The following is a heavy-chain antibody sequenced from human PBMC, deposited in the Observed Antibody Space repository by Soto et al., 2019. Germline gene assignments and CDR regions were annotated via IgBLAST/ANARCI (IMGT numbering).Heavy chain of an antibody. CDR3: ARVGVSSSSPGGVGYYYYGMDV. Sequence: QVQLVQSGAEVKKPGSSVKVSCKASGGTFSSYAISWVRQAPGQGLEWMGGIIPIFGTANYAQKFQGRVTITADESTSXADXEXTSRRSEDRAVYYCARVGVSSSSPGGVGYYYYGMDVWGQGTTVTVSS. V-gene: IGHV1-69*12. D-gene: IGHD6-6*01. J-gene: IGHJ6*02. CDR2: IIPIFGTA. CDR1: GGTFSSYA.